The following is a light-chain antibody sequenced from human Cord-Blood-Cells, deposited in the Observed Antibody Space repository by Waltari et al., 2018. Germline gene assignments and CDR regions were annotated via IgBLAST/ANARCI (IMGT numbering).Light chain of an antibody. Sequence: DIQMTQSPSTLSASVGDRVTITYRASQSISSWLAWYQQKPGKAPKLLIYKASSLESGVPSRFSGSGSGTEFTLTISSLQPDDFATYYCQQYNSYPTFGPGTKVDIK. V-gene: IGKV1-5*03. CDR2: KAS. CDR3: QQYNSYPT. CDR1: QSISSW. J-gene: IGKJ3*01.